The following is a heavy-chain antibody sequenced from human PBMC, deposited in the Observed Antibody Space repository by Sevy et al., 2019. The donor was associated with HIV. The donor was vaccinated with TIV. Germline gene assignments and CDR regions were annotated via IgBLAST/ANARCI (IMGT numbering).Heavy chain of an antibody. Sequence: GGSLRLSCAVSGFTFRNFWMSWVRQAPGKGLEWVANIRQDGSEKYYVDSVRGRFTISRDNAKNSLFLQLNSLRADDTAIYCCAISYFGSGTSYGMDLWGRGTTVTVSS. V-gene: IGHV3-7*01. D-gene: IGHD3-10*01. CDR1: GFTFRNFW. CDR2: IRQDGSEK. CDR3: AISYFGSGTSYGMDL. J-gene: IGHJ6*02.